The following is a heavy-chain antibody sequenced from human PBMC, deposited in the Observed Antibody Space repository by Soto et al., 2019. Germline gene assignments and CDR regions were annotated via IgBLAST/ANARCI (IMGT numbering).Heavy chain of an antibody. V-gene: IGHV4-59*01. J-gene: IGHJ4*02. Sequence: PSETLSLTCSVSGGSISDYYWSWIRQPPGKGLEWIGYTYYGWNTNYNPSLKSRVTISVDTSKNQFSLKLISVTAADTAVYYCARDREYYDSSGLYFDYWGPG. CDR3: ARDREYYDSSGLYFDY. D-gene: IGHD3-22*01. CDR1: GGSISDYY. CDR2: TYYGWNT.